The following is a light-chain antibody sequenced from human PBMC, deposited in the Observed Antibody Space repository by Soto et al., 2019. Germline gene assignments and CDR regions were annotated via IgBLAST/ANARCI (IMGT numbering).Light chain of an antibody. CDR2: GAS. CDR1: QSVSNN. Sequence: ILVTQSPGTLSMSPVEVATLSFSASQSVSNNYLAWYQQKPGQAPRLLIYGASSRATGIPDRFSGSGSGTEFTLTISSLQSEDFAVYSCQQYNNWPPLTFGGGTKVDIK. V-gene: IGKV3D-15*01. CDR3: QQYNNWPPLT. J-gene: IGKJ4*01.